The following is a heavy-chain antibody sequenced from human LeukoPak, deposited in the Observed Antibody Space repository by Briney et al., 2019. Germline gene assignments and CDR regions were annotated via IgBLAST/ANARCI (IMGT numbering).Heavy chain of an antibody. Sequence: PWETLSLTFTVSGYSISSGYYWGWIRQPPGKGLVWIGNLYDSGGPYYTPSLKSRVTISVDTSRNQFSLILSSVTAADTAVYYCARGGGFLESLYADAFDIWGQGTMVTVSS. V-gene: IGHV4-38-2*02. CDR1: GYSISSGYY. J-gene: IGHJ3*02. CDR3: ARGGGFLESLYADAFDI. CDR2: LYDSGGP. D-gene: IGHD3-3*01.